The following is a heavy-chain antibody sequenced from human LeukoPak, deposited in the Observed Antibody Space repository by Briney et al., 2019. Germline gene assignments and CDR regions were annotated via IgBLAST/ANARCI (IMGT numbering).Heavy chain of an antibody. CDR3: AKNNGGSGYSAADY. J-gene: IGHJ4*02. CDR1: GFTFSSYG. D-gene: IGHD2-15*01. CDR2: ISGGGIGT. V-gene: IGHV3-NL1*01. Sequence: PGGSLRLSCAASGFTFSSYGMHWVRQAPGKGLEWVAGISGGGIGTYYADSVKGRFTISRDNSKTTLYVQMNSLRAEDTAIYYCAKNNGGSGYSAADYWGQGTLVIVSS.